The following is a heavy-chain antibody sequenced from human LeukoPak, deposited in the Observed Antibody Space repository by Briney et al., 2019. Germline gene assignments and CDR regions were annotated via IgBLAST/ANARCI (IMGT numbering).Heavy chain of an antibody. CDR3: ARGTGNWNFGV. Sequence: SETLSLTCTVSGASINSHYWSWFRQSPGKGLEWIGHSFYSGSTNYSPSLRSRVTISVDRPNNKFSLRLRSVTAADTAIYYCARGTGNWNFGVWGRGSLIIVSS. J-gene: IGHJ4*02. CDR1: GASINSHY. CDR2: SFYSGST. V-gene: IGHV4-59*11. D-gene: IGHD1-7*01.